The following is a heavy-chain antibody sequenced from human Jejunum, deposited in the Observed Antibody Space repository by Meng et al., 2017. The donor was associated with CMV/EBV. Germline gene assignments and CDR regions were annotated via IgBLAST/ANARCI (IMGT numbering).Heavy chain of an antibody. CDR3: ARGRRNEPLFDY. V-gene: IGHV1-69*13. D-gene: IGHD1-14*01. CDR2: LIAVFDKT. CDR1: GGSFSTHT. Sequence: QVQLVQSGAEVKKXXASVEVGCKTSGGSFSTHTFSWVRQAPGQGLEWMGGLIAVFDKTKAAPRFQDRVTFTADESTSTAYMELSSLTFDDTAVYFCARGRRNEPLFDYWGQGTLVTVSS. J-gene: IGHJ4*02.